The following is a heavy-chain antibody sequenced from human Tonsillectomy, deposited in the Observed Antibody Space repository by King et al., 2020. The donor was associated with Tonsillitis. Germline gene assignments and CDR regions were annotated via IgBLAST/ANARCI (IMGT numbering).Heavy chain of an antibody. V-gene: IGHV4-31*03. J-gene: IGHJ5*02. CDR3: GRYEGGVFDP. D-gene: IGHD2-15*01. CDR2: IHYSGNT. CDR1: GGSISGGAFY. Sequence: VQLQESGPGLVKPSQTLSLTYTVSGGSISGGAFYWSWIRQHPGKGLEWIGYIHYSGNTDYNPSLKSRLTISVVTSKNQFSLNLSSVTAADTAMYYCGRYEGGVFDPWGQGTLVTVSS.